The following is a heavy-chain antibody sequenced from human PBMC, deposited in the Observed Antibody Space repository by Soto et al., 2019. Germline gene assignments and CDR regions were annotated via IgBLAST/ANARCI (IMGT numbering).Heavy chain of an antibody. V-gene: IGHV1-69*13. Sequence: SVKVSCKASGGTFSSYAISWVRQAPGQGLEWMGGIIPIFGTANYAQKFQGRVTITADESTSTAYMELSSLRSEDTAVYYCARGTIFGVVQREYGMDVWGQGTTVTVSS. J-gene: IGHJ6*02. CDR2: IIPIFGTA. CDR1: GGTFSSYA. CDR3: ARGTIFGVVQREYGMDV. D-gene: IGHD3-3*01.